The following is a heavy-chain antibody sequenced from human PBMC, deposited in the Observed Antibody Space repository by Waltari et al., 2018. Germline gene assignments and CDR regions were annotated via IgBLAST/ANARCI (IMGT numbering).Heavy chain of an antibody. CDR3: ASDLRSSSGYYYYMDV. D-gene: IGHD6-6*01. CDR1: GFTVSSNY. Sequence: EVQLVETGGGLIQPGGSLRLSCAASGFTVSSNYMRWVRQAPGKGLEWVSVIYSGGSTYYADSVKGRFTISRDNSKNTLYLQMNSLRAEDTAVYYCASDLRSSSGYYYYMDVWGKGTTVTVSS. CDR2: IYSGGST. V-gene: IGHV3-53*02. J-gene: IGHJ6*03.